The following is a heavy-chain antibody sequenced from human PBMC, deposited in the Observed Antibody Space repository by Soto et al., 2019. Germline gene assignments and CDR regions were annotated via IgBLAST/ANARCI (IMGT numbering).Heavy chain of an antibody. CDR1: GFTFSSYG. V-gene: IGHV3-30*03. CDR3: TGEVASGY. D-gene: IGHD2-8*02. CDR2: ISYDGSTK. J-gene: IGHJ4*02. Sequence: QVQLVESGGGVVQPGRSLRLSCAASGFTFSSYGMHWVRQAPGKGLEWVAVISYDGSTKYYADSVKGRFTISRDNSRNTLYLEMNSLRADDTAVDYWTGEVASGYWGQGTLVTVSS.